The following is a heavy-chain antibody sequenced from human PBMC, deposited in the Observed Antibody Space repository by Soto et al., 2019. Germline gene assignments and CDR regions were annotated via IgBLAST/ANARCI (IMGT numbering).Heavy chain of an antibody. J-gene: IGHJ3*02. Sequence: SETLSLTCTVSGGSISSYYWSWIRQHPGKGLEWIGYIYYSGSTNYNPSLKSRVTISVDTSKNQVYLKLSSATAADTDVYYCARFLTGYYDAFDIYGQETMVTVSS. CDR1: GGSISSYY. D-gene: IGHD3-9*01. CDR3: ARFLTGYYDAFDI. V-gene: IGHV4-59*01. CDR2: IYYSGST.